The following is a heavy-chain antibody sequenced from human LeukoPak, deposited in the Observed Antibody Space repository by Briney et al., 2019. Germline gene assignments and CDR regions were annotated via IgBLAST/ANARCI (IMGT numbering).Heavy chain of an antibody. V-gene: IGHV3-23*01. J-gene: IGHJ4*02. CDR1: GFTFSSYT. CDR3: VIDLRYIDN. CDR2: ISGSGGRT. Sequence: GGSLRLSCAASGFTFSSYTMSWVRQAPGKGLEWVSTISGSGGRTYYADSVKGRFTISRDNAKNSLYLQMNSLRAEDTAVYYCVIDLRYIDNWGQGSLVTVSS. D-gene: IGHD3-9*01.